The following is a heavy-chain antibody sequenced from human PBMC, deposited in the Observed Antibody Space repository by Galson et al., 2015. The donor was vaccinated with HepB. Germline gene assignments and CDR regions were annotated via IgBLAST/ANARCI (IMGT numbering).Heavy chain of an antibody. CDR1: GFTFSSYG. V-gene: IGHV3-33*08. Sequence: SLRLSCAASGFTFSSYGMHWVRQAPGKGLEWVAVIWYDGSNKYYADSVKGRFTISRDNSKNTLYLQMNSLRAEDTAVYYCARLQWLPPDNYYYGMDVWGQGTTVTASS. CDR2: IWYDGSNK. CDR3: ARLQWLPPDNYYYGMDV. D-gene: IGHD6-19*01. J-gene: IGHJ6*02.